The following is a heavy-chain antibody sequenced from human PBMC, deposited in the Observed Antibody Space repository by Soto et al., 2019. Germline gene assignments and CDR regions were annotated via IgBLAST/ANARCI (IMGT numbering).Heavy chain of an antibody. CDR1: GFTFSSYW. CDR2: INSDGSST. Sequence: GGSLRLSCAASGFTFSSYWMHWVRQAPGKGLVWVSRINSDGSSTSYADSVKGRFTISRDNAKNTLYLQMNSLRAEDTAVDYCAREPCSAFGELTKYYYYYMDVWGKGTTVTVSS. CDR3: AREPCSAFGELTKYYYYYMDV. J-gene: IGHJ6*03. V-gene: IGHV3-74*01. D-gene: IGHD3-10*01.